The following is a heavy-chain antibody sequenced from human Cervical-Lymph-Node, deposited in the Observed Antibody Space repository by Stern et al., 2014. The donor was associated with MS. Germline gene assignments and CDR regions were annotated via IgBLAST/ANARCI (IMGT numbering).Heavy chain of an antibody. D-gene: IGHD2-15*01. Sequence: DQLVESGAEVKKPGSSVKVSCKASGGTFSSYAISWVRQAPGQGLEWMGGIIPIFGTANYAQKFQGRVTITADESTSTAYMELSSLRSEDTAVYYCASSSQGGSSSRGAFDIWGQGTMVTVSS. CDR3: ASSSQGGSSSRGAFDI. CDR2: IIPIFGTA. V-gene: IGHV1-69*01. J-gene: IGHJ3*02. CDR1: GGTFSSYA.